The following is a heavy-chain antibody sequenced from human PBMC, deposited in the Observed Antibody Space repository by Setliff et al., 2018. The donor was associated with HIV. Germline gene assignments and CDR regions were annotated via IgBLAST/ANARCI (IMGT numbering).Heavy chain of an antibody. Sequence: PSETLSLTCTVSGGSISTYFWSWVRQTPGKGLEWIGYIYYTGSTSYNPSFRSRVTISVDTSKNQFSLMLDSVTAADTAVYYCAKGAGFYGDYTFDYWGQGIWSPSPQ. V-gene: IGHV4-59*01. CDR1: GGSISTYF. CDR3: AKGAGFYGDYTFDY. CDR2: IYYTGST. D-gene: IGHD4-17*01. J-gene: IGHJ4*02.